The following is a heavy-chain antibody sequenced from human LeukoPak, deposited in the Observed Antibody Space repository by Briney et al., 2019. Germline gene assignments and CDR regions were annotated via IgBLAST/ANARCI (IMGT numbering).Heavy chain of an antibody. CDR1: GGSISSGSYY. V-gene: IGHV4-61*02. CDR3: ARGLWATINY. Sequence: SSETLSLTCTVSGGSISSGSYYWSWIRQPAGKGLEWIGRIYTSGRTNYNPSLKSRVTISVDTSKNQFSLKLSSVTAADTAVYYCARGLWATINYWGQGTLVTVSS. CDR2: IYTSGRT. D-gene: IGHD5-24*01. J-gene: IGHJ4*02.